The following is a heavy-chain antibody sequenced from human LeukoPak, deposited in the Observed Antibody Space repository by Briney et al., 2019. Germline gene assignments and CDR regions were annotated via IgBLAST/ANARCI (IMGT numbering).Heavy chain of an antibody. CDR2: LSYDGTDW. J-gene: IGHJ4*02. D-gene: IGHD6-19*01. CDR1: GFTFTTDP. V-gene: IGHV3-30*04. Sequence: GGSLRLSCAASGFTFTTDPMRWVRQTPGKGLEWLGVLSYDGTDWYYADSVRGRFTISRDNSKKTLYLQMDSLTREDTAVYYCARGTPAVAGIDYWVRGTLVSVPS. CDR3: ARGTPAVAGIDY.